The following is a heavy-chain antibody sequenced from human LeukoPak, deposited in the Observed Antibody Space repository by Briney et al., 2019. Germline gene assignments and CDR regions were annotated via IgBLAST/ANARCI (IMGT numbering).Heavy chain of an antibody. J-gene: IGHJ6*03. CDR3: AKMKGHPLPKYYMDV. CDR2: ISGSGDDT. Sequence: GGSLRLSCAASVFAFCVFAMSCVRGTPRGGRECVSGISGSGDDTLYADYVKGRFTISSDHSQNTLYLEMNNLRAEDTAIYYCAKMKGHPLPKYYMDVWGEGTTVTVSS. V-gene: IGHV3-23*01. CDR1: VFAFCVFA.